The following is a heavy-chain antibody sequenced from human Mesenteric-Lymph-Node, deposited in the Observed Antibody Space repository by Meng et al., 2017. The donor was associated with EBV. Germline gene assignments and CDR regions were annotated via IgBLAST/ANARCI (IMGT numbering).Heavy chain of an antibody. Sequence: VQLQQWGAGLLKPSETLSLTCEVSGGSLSNYYWSWIRQTPGKGLEWIGEINHSGSANYNPSLKSRVTISIDTSKNQFSLRLNSVTAADTAVYYCARGVQVAWRFDPWGQGTLVTVSS. CDR2: INHSGSA. V-gene: IGHV4-34*02. CDR3: ARGVQVAWRFDP. D-gene: IGHD2-15*01. CDR1: GGSLSNYY. J-gene: IGHJ5*02.